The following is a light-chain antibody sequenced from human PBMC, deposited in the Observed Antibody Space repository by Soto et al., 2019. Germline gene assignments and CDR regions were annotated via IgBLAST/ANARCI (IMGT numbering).Light chain of an antibody. CDR3: QVWHSSGFV. CDR1: NSGSKS. CDR2: DNS. J-gene: IGLJ1*01. Sequence: SALTQPPSVSVGPGQTARISCGGHNSGSKSGHWFQLKSGQAPFLVVYDNSDRPSGIPERFSGSNSGNTATLTISRVEAGDEADYYCQVWHSSGFVFGAGTKVTVL. V-gene: IGLV3-21*02.